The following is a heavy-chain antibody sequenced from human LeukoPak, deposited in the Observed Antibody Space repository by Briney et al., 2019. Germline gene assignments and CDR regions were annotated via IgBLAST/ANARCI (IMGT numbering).Heavy chain of an antibody. V-gene: IGHV3-9*01. D-gene: IGHD6-13*01. CDR1: GFTFDDYG. CDR3: AKDYGYSSSWYDY. Sequence: PGRSLRLSCKASGFTFDDYGMHWVRQALGKGLEWVSTISWNSASVGYVDSVKGRFTISRDNAKKTLYLQMNSLRPEDTALYYCAKDYGYSSSWYDYWGQGTLVTVSS. J-gene: IGHJ4*02. CDR2: ISWNSASV.